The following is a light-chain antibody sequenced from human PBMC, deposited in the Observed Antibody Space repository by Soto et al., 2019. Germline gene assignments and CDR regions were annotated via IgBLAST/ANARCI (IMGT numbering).Light chain of an antibody. CDR1: QVISSY. V-gene: IGKV1-5*03. J-gene: IGKJ1*01. Sequence: DIQLTQSPSFLSASVGDRVTITCRASQVISSYLAWYQQKPGKAPKLLIYKASSLESGVPSRFSGSGSGTEFTLTISSLQPDDFATYYCQQYNSYPWTFGQGTKVDNK. CDR3: QQYNSYPWT. CDR2: KAS.